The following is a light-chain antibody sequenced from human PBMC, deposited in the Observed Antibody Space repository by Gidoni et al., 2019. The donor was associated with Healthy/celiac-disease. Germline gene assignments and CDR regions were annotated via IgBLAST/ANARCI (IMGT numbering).Light chain of an antibody. V-gene: IGLV2-8*01. CDR2: EVS. CDR3: SSYAGSNNVV. J-gene: IGLJ2*01. Sequence: QSALTQPPSASGSPGQSVTISCTETSSDVGGYNSVSWYQPHPGKAPKLMIYEVSKRPSGVPDRFSGSKSGNTASLTVSGLQAEDEADYYCSSYAGSNNVVFGGGTKLTVL. CDR1: SSDVGGYNS.